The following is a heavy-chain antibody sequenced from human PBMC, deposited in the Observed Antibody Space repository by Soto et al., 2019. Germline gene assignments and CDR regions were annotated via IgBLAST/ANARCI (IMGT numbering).Heavy chain of an antibody. V-gene: IGHV3-49*04. D-gene: IGHD2-2*02. CDR3: TSVVVPAAIYYYYYGMDV. Sequence: GGSLRLSCAASGFTLSTYWMHWVRQVPGKGLEWVGFIRSKAYGGTTEYAASVKGRFTISRDDSKSIAYPQMNSLKTEDTAVYYCTSVVVPAAIYYYYYGMDVWGQGTTVTVSS. CDR1: GFTLSTYW. J-gene: IGHJ6*02. CDR2: IRSKAYGGTT.